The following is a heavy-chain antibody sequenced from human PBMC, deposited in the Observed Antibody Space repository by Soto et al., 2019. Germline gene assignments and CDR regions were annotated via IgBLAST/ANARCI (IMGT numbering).Heavy chain of an antibody. CDR3: ARPRSPYCSNGLCYHRGEPFAC. CDR1: GFTFSSYA. CDR2: ISGSGGIT. D-gene: IGHD2-8*01. J-gene: IGHJ4*02. Sequence: EVQLLESGGGLVQPGGSLRLSCAASGFTFSSYAMNWVRQAPGKGLEWVSGISGSGGITNYADSVKGRFTISRDTSKSTLYLQMNSLRAEDTAVYFCARPRSPYCSNGLCYHRGEPFACWGQGALVAVSS. V-gene: IGHV3-23*01.